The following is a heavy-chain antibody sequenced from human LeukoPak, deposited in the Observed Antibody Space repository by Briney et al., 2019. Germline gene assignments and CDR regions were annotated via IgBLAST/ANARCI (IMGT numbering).Heavy chain of an antibody. CDR3: ARDPNWNFRDVYYYYYYMDV. J-gene: IGHJ6*03. CDR1: GYTFTGYY. Sequence: GASVKVSCKASGYTFTGYYMHWVRQAPGQGLEWMGWINPNSGGTNYAQKSQGRVTMTRDTSISTAYMELSRLRSDDTAVYYCARDPNWNFRDVYYYYYYMDVWGKGTTVTVSS. CDR2: INPNSGGT. D-gene: IGHD1-7*01. V-gene: IGHV1-2*02.